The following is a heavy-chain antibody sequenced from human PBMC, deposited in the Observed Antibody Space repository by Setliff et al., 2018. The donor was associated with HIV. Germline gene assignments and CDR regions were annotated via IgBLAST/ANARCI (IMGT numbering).Heavy chain of an antibody. V-gene: IGHV4-39*07. Sequence: PSETLSLTCTVSGASINSGYDYWGWIRQPPGKGLEWIGSIYHSGSTYYNPSLKSRVTISVDTSKNQFSLKLSSVTAADTAVYYCARGDTRNYYGGDYFDYWGQGSLVTVS. CDR2: IYHSGST. D-gene: IGHD1-26*01. J-gene: IGHJ4*02. CDR3: ARGDTRNYYGGDYFDY. CDR1: GASINSGYDY.